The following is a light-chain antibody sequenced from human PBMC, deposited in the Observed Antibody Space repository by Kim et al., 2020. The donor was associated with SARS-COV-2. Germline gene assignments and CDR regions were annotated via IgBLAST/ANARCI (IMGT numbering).Light chain of an antibody. CDR2: GAS. J-gene: IGKJ2*01. V-gene: IGKV3-15*01. Sequence: EIVMTQSPATLSVSPGKRATLSCRASQSVSSNLAWYQQKPGQAPRLLIYGASTRATGIPARFSGSGSGTEFTLTISSLQSEDFAVYYCQQYKNWTPPYTFGQGTKLEIK. CDR1: QSVSSN. CDR3: QQYKNWTPPYT.